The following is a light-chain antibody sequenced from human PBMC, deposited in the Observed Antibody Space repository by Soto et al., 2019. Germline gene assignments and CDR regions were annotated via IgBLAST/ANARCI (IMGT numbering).Light chain of an antibody. CDR1: QSVSSYY. Sequence: EIVLTRTPGTLSFSPGERATLSFSSSQSVSSYYVAWYQQRPGQGPRLLVAGASTRATGIPDRFSGSGSGTDFTLTISRLEPEDFAVYYCQQYGSSPMTFGQGTKVDIK. CDR2: GAS. J-gene: IGKJ1*01. CDR3: QQYGSSPMT. V-gene: IGKV3-20*01.